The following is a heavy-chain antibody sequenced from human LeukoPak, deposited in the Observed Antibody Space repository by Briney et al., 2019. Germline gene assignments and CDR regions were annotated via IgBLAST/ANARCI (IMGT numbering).Heavy chain of an antibody. CDR3: ATDSSPDY. Sequence: GGSLRLSCAASGFTFSSYGMHWVRQAPGKGLEWVAFIRYDGSNKYYADSVKGRFTISRDNSRNALYLQMNSLRAGDTALYYCATDSSPDYWGQGTQVTVSS. CDR1: GFTFSSYG. D-gene: IGHD6-13*01. CDR2: IRYDGSNK. V-gene: IGHV3-30*02. J-gene: IGHJ4*02.